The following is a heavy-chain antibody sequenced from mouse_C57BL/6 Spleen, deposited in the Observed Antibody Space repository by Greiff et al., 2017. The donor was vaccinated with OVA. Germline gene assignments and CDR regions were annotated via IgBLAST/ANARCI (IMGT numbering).Heavy chain of an antibody. D-gene: IGHD1-1*01. Sequence: QVQLQQSGAELVKPGASVKLSCKASGYTFTEYTIHWVKQRSGQGLEWIGWFYPGSGSIKYNEKFKDKATLTADKSSSTVYMELSRLTSEDSAVYFCARHEETHYYGSSPYYFDYWGQGTTLTVSS. CDR1: GYTFTEYT. J-gene: IGHJ2*01. CDR3: ARHEETHYYGSSPYYFDY. V-gene: IGHV1-62-2*01. CDR2: FYPGSGSI.